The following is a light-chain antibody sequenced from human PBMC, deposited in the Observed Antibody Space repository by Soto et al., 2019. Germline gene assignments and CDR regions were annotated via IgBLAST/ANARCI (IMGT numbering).Light chain of an antibody. V-gene: IGLV2-14*01. CDR1: SSDIGGYNY. J-gene: IGLJ3*02. Sequence: QSALTQPPSVSGSPGQSITISCSGTSSDIGGYNYVSWFQQHPGKAPKLIIHEVSNRPSGVSARFSGSKSDSTASLTIAGLQAEDEADYYCSSYTNSSTLVFGGGTQLTVL. CDR3: SSYTNSSTLV. CDR2: EVS.